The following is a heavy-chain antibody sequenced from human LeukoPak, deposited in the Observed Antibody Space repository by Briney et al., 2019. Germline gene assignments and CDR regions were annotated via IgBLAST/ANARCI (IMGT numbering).Heavy chain of an antibody. CDR2: ISSSSSYI. V-gene: IGHV3-21*04. D-gene: IGHD5-12*01. CDR1: GFTFSSYS. CDR3: AKARYEGGAFDI. Sequence: PGGSLRLSCAASGFTFSSYSMNWVRQAPGKGLEWVSSISSSSSYIYYADSVKGRFTISRDNAKNSLYLQMNSLRAEDTALYYCAKARYEGGAFDIWGQGTMVTVSS. J-gene: IGHJ3*02.